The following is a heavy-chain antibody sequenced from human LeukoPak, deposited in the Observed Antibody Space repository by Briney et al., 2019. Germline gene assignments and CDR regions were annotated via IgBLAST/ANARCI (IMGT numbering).Heavy chain of an antibody. J-gene: IGHJ5*02. CDR1: GYTLTELS. V-gene: IGHV1-2*02. CDR2: INPNSGGT. CDR3: ARGGDIVVVVAATWFDP. D-gene: IGHD2-15*01. Sequence: ASVKVSCKVSGYTLTELSMHWVRQAPGKGLEWMGWINPNSGGTNYAQKFQGRVTMTRDTSISTAYMELSRLRSDDTAVYYCARGGDIVVVVAATWFDPWGQGTLVTVSS.